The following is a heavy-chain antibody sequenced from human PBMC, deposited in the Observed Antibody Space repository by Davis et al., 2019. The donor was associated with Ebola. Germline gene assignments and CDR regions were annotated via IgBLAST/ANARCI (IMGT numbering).Heavy chain of an antibody. CDR1: GFTFSSYA. J-gene: IGHJ6*02. CDR3: TTTIFGPRGGMDV. D-gene: IGHD3-3*01. V-gene: IGHV3-73*01. Sequence: GGSLRLSCAASGFTFSSYAMSWVRQAPGKGLEWVGRIRSKANSYATAYAASVKGRFTISRDDSKNTAYLQMNSLKTEDTAVYYCTTTIFGPRGGMDVWGQGTTVTVSS. CDR2: IRSKANSYAT.